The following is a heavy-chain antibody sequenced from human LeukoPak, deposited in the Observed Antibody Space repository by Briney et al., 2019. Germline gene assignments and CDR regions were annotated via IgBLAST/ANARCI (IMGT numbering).Heavy chain of an antibody. CDR1: GFTISSNY. V-gene: IGHV3-66*01. CDR3: ARDLDPKYGMDV. Sequence: GGSLRLSCAASGFTISSNYMSWVRQAPGQGLEWVSVIYSGGSTYYADSVKGRFTISRDNSKNTLYLQMNSLRAEDTAVYYCARDLDPKYGMDVWGQGTSVTVSS. J-gene: IGHJ6*02. CDR2: IYSGGST.